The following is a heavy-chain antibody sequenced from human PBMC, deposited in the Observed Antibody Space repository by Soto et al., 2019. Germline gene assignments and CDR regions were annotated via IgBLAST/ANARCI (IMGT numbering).Heavy chain of an antibody. CDR2: IKSKTDGGTT. CDR1: GFTFSNAW. V-gene: IGHV3-15*01. Sequence: GGSLRLSCAASGFTFSNAWMSWVRQAPGKGLEWVGRIKSKTDGGTTDYAAPVKGRLTISRDGSKNTLYLQMNSLKTEDTAVYYCTTGGVLLWFGEFYGMDVWGQGTTVTVSS. J-gene: IGHJ6*02. CDR3: TTGGVLLWFGEFYGMDV. D-gene: IGHD3-10*01.